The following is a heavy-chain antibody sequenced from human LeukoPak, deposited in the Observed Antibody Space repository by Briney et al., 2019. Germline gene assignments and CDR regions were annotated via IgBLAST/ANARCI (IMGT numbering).Heavy chain of an antibody. J-gene: IGHJ4*02. CDR1: GGSISSHY. V-gene: IGHV4-59*11. Sequence: SETLSLTCTVSGGSISSHYWSWIRQPPGKGLEWIGYIYYSGSTNYNPSLKSRVTISVDTSKNQFSLKLSSVTAADTAVYYCGRYCSSTSCLFFDYWGQGTLVTVSS. D-gene: IGHD2-2*01. CDR3: GRYCSSTSCLFFDY. CDR2: IYYSGST.